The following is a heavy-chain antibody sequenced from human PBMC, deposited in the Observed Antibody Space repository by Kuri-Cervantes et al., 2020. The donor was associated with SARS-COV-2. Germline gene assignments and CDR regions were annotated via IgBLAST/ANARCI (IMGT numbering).Heavy chain of an antibody. CDR3: AKDRQNYGFWSGLDY. Sequence: GESLKISCVASGFTFKNFGMHWVRQAPGKGLEWVAVISYEGKKQYYGDSVKGRFTISRDSSTNTLYLQMNSLSREDTAVYYCAKDRQNYGFWSGLDYWGQGTLVTVSS. V-gene: IGHV3-30*18. CDR2: ISYEGKKQ. D-gene: IGHD3-3*01. J-gene: IGHJ4*02. CDR1: GFTFKNFG.